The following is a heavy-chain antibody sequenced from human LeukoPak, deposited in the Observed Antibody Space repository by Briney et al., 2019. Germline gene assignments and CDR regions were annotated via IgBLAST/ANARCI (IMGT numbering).Heavy chain of an antibody. Sequence: GGSLRLSCAASGFTFSDYYMSWIRQAPGKGLEWVSYISGSGGTIYYADSVKGRFTISRDNAKNSLYLQMDSLTAEDTAVYYCAGHRDGYNPFDYWGQGTLVTVSS. CDR2: ISGSGGTI. D-gene: IGHD5-24*01. J-gene: IGHJ4*02. V-gene: IGHV3-11*04. CDR1: GFTFSDYY. CDR3: AGHRDGYNPFDY.